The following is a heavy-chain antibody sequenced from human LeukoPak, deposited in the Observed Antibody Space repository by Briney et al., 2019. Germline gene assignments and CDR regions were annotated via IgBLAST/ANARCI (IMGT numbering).Heavy chain of an antibody. CDR1: GFTFSSYG. J-gene: IGHJ6*03. CDR3: AKDASLDSSGYYPYYYYYYMDV. Sequence: PGGSLRLSCAASGFTFSSYGMHWVRQAPGKGLEWVAVISYDGSNKYYADSVKGRFTISRDNSKNTLYLQMNSLRAEDTAVYYCAKDASLDSSGYYPYYYYYYMDVWGKGTTVTVSS. D-gene: IGHD3-22*01. V-gene: IGHV3-30*18. CDR2: ISYDGSNK.